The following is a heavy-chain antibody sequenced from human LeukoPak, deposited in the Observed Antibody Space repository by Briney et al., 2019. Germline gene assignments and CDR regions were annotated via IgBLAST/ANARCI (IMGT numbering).Heavy chain of an antibody. CDR2: MNPNSGNT. CDR1: GYTFTGYD. V-gene: IGHV1-8*01. J-gene: IGHJ4*02. CDR3: ARPVARLGELSFGLDY. Sequence: ASVKVSCKASGYTFTGYDINWVRQATGQGLEWMGWMNPNSGNTGYAQKFQGRVTMTRNTSISTAYMELSSLRSEDTAVYYCARPVARLGELSFGLDYWGQGTLVTVSS. D-gene: IGHD3-16*02.